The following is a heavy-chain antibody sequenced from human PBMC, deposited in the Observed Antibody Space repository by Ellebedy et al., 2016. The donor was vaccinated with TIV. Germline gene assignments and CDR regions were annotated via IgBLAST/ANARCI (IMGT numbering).Heavy chain of an antibody. CDR3: ARQGGLVGATSERTFDY. CDR1: GYTFTGYY. V-gene: IGHV1-2*02. Sequence: ASVKVSCKASGYTFTGYYMHWVRQAPGQGLEWMGWINPNSGGTNYAQKFQGRVTITADESTSTAYMELSSLRSEDTAVYYCARQGGLVGATSERTFDYWGQGTLVTVSS. J-gene: IGHJ4*02. D-gene: IGHD1-26*01. CDR2: INPNSGGT.